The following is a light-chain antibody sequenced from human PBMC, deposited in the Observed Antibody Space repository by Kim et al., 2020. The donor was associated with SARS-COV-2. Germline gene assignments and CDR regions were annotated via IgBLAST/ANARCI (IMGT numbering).Light chain of an antibody. J-gene: IGKJ1*01. CDR3: RQYGTSPLT. CDR2: GAS. CDR1: QSVSSSY. V-gene: IGKV3-20*01. Sequence: EIVLTQSPGTLSLSPGEKATLSCRVSQSVSSSYLAWYQQKPGQAPRLLIYGASNWATGIPDRFSGSGSGTDFTLTISGVEPEDSAVYYCRQYGTSPLTFGQGTKVEIK.